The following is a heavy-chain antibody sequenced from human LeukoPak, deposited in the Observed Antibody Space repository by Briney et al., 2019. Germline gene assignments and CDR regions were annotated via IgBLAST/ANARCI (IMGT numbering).Heavy chain of an antibody. CDR1: GGSISTYH. CDR3: ARGPDSGSWSYYFDY. V-gene: IGHV4-59*01. CDR2: IYYIGST. J-gene: IGHJ4*02. Sequence: SETLSLTCTVSGGSISTYHWSWIRQPPGKGLEWIGYIYYIGSTNYNPSLDSRVTISLDTSKNQFSLKLTSVTPADTAIYYCARGPDSGSWSYYFDYWGQGTLVTVSS. D-gene: IGHD6-13*01.